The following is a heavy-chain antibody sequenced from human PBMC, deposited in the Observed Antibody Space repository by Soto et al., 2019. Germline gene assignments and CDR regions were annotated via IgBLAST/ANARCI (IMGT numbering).Heavy chain of an antibody. J-gene: IGHJ4*02. V-gene: IGHV3-33*01. CDR1: GFTFSAFG. CDR3: GRDWYRGPSMIDH. CDR2: IWYDGNKK. Sequence: GGSLRLSCAASGFTFSAFGMHLVRQSPGKGLEWVAVIWYDGNKKYYADSVKGRFTISRDNSKNTLYLQMNSLRVEDTAVYYCGRDWYRGPSMIDHWGQGRRVTVSS. D-gene: IGHD6-13*01.